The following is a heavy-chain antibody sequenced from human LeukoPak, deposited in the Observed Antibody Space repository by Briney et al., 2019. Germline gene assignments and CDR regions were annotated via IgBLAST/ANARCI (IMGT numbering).Heavy chain of an antibody. CDR3: ANGDLRWLGIDY. V-gene: IGHV3-23*01. CDR1: GFSFSNYA. D-gene: IGHD6-19*01. Sequence: GGSLRLSCAASGFSFSNYAMSWVRQAPGKGLEWVSGISGSGGSTYYADSVKGRFTISRDNSKNTLYLQMNSLRAEDTAVYYCANGDLRWLGIDYWGQGTLVTVSS. J-gene: IGHJ4*02. CDR2: ISGSGGST.